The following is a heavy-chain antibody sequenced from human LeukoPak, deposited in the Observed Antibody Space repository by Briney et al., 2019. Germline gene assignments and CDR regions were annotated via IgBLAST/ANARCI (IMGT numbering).Heavy chain of an antibody. CDR3: ARVDSGLIAVAGTTGGNWFDH. CDR2: INHRGST. Sequence: SETLSLTCAVYGGSFSGYYWSWIRQPPRKGLEWIGEINHRGSTNYNPSLKSRVTISVDTSKNQFSLKLSSVTAADTAVYYCARVDSGLIAVAGTTGGNWFDHWGQGTLVAVTS. J-gene: IGHJ5*02. CDR1: GGSFSGYY. V-gene: IGHV4-34*01. D-gene: IGHD6-19*01.